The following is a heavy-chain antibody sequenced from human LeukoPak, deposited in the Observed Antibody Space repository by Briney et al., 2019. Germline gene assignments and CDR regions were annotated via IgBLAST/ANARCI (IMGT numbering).Heavy chain of an antibody. D-gene: IGHD1-26*01. CDR2: INPNSGGT. CDR3: ARTYARGAPNAFDI. V-gene: IGHV1-2*02. CDR1: GYTFTGYY. J-gene: IGHJ3*02. Sequence: ASVKVSCKASGYTFTGYYMHWVRQAPGQGLEWMGWINPNSGGTNYAKKFQGRVTMTRDTSISTAYMELSRLRSDDTAVYYCARTYARGAPNAFDIWGQGTMVTVSS.